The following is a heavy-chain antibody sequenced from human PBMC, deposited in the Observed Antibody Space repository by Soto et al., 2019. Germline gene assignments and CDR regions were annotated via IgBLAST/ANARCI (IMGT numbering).Heavy chain of an antibody. CDR1: GYAFTNYS. V-gene: IGHV1-18*01. D-gene: IGHD4-4*01. Sequence: QVQLVQSGVEVKKPGASVKVSCKASGYAFTNYSISWVRQAPGQGLEWMGWISAYNGDTNYAQKLQGRLTMTTDTSTSTAYMELRSLGSDDTAVYYCARAKKGATTVISYYSYYMDVWGKGTTVNVSS. CDR3: ARAKKGATTVISYYSYYMDV. J-gene: IGHJ6*03. CDR2: ISAYNGDT.